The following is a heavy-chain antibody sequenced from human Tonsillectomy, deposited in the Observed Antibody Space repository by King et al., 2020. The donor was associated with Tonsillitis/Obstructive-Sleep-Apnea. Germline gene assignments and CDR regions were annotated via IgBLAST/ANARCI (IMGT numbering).Heavy chain of an antibody. CDR1: GFTVSSNY. D-gene: IGHD2-2*01. CDR3: ARDRESTSSWVAFDI. CDR2: LYSGGST. Sequence: VQLVQSGGGWVQPGGSLRLSCAASGFTVSSNYMNWVRQAPGKGLEWVSLLYSGGSTYYADSVKGRFTISRDNSKNTLYLQMNSLRAKDTAVYYCARDRESTSSWVAFDIWGQGTMVTVSS. J-gene: IGHJ3*02. V-gene: IGHV3-53*04.